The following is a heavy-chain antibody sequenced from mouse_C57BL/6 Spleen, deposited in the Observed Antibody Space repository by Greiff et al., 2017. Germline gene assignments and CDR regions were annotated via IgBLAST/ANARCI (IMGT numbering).Heavy chain of an antibody. CDR1: GYSITSGYY. J-gene: IGHJ3*01. Sequence: ESGPGLVKPSQSLSLTCSVTGYSITSGYYWNWIRQFPGNKLEWMGYISYDGSNNYNPSLKNRISITRDTSKNQFFLKLNSVTTEDTATYYCARAYYYGSSLGFAYWGQGTLVTVSA. V-gene: IGHV3-6*01. CDR2: ISYDGSN. CDR3: ARAYYYGSSLGFAY. D-gene: IGHD1-1*01.